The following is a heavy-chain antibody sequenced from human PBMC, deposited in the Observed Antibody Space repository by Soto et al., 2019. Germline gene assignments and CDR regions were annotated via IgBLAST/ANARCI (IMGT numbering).Heavy chain of an antibody. CDR2: MNPDSGHA. D-gene: IGHD2-15*01. Sequence: QVQLVQSGAEVKKPGASVKVSCKASGYTFTNSDINWVRQAPGQGLEWMGWMNPDSGHAAYAQKVHGRVTLTTSTSTPTVYMEMRSLGSEDTAVYYCARRPHCSGGICYYGLDNWGQGTLVTVSS. J-gene: IGHJ4*02. V-gene: IGHV1-8*01. CDR1: GYTFTNSD. CDR3: ARRPHCSGGICYYGLDN.